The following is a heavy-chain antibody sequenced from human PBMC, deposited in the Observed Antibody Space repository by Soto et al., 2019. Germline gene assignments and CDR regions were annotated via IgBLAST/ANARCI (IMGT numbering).Heavy chain of an antibody. CDR2: IGASGDIT. V-gene: IGHV3-23*01. CDR1: GFSFTNFA. J-gene: IGHJ4*02. Sequence: GSLRLSCAASGFSFTNFAMSWVRQAPGKGLEWVAGIGASGDITWYADSVKGRLPISRDNSKNTLYLQLNSLRFEDTAVYYCAKDDFTDRGDDYFDYWGPGTLVTVSS. D-gene: IGHD2-21*02. CDR3: AKDDFTDRGDDYFDY.